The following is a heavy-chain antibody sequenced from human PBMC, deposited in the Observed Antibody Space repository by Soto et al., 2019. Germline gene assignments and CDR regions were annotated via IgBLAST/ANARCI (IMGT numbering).Heavy chain of an antibody. D-gene: IGHD3-22*01. CDR3: ARDRYYYDSRPRNWYFDL. Sequence: EVQLVESGGGLVQPGGSLRLSCAASGFTVSSNYMSWVRQAPGKGLEWVSVIYSGGSTYYADSLKGRFTISRDNSKNTLYLQMNSLRAEYTAVYYCARDRYYYDSRPRNWYFDLWGRGTLVTVSS. CDR1: GFTVSSNY. J-gene: IGHJ2*01. CDR2: IYSGGST. V-gene: IGHV3-66*01.